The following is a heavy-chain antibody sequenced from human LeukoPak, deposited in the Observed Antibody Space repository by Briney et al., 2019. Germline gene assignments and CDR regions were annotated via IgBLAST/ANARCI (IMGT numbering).Heavy chain of an antibody. D-gene: IGHD2-2*01. Sequence: PGGSLRLSCAASGFTFSSYAMSWVRQAPGKGLEWVSAISGSGGSTYYADSVKGRFTISRDNSKNTLYLQMNSLRAEDTAVYYCAKVKCQLLLRYYFYYWGQGTLVTVSS. CDR2: ISGSGGST. CDR1: GFTFSSYA. CDR3: AKVKCQLLLRYYFYY. J-gene: IGHJ4*02. V-gene: IGHV3-23*01.